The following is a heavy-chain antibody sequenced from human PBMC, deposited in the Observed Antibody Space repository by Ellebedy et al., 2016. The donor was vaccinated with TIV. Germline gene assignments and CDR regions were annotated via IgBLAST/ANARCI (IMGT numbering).Heavy chain of an antibody. CDR1: GYTFTSYA. CDR3: ARDRYEGQYPFVMLDP. D-gene: IGHD2-2*01. Sequence: AASVKVSCKASGYTFTSYAFNWVRQAPGQGLEWMGWINPNSGSTNYAQKFQGWFTMTRDTSISTAYMELSRLRSDDTAVYYCARDRYEGQYPFVMLDPWGQGTLVTVSS. CDR2: INPNSGST. J-gene: IGHJ5*02. V-gene: IGHV1-2*04.